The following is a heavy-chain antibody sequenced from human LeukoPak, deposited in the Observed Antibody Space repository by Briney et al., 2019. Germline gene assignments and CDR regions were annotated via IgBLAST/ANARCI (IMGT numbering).Heavy chain of an antibody. CDR2: SKSKTDGGTT. J-gene: IGHJ4*02. Sequence: GPSLRLSCAASGFTFSSAWVTWVSQAPGKWLEWDGRSKSKTDGGTTDYGAPVKGRFSISRNNSRSTLYLQMNSLKTEDTAVYYCATDGYCSGGSCYSYDNWGQGTLVTVSS. CDR3: ATDGYCSGGSCYSYDN. V-gene: IGHV3-15*01. D-gene: IGHD2-15*01. CDR1: GFTFSSAW.